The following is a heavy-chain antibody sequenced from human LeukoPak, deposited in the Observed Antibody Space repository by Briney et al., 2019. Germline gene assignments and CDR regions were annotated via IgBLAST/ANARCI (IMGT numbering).Heavy chain of an antibody. D-gene: IGHD6-19*01. CDR3: ARENLAGSAIQH. V-gene: IGHV3-30*02. Sequence: GGSLRLSCAASGFTFNNYGMHWVRQAPGKGLEWVAFIRYDGSNKYYADSVKGRFTISRDNSKNTLYLQMNSLRAEDTAVYYCARENLAGSAIQHWGQGTLVTVSS. J-gene: IGHJ1*01. CDR1: GFTFNNYG. CDR2: IRYDGSNK.